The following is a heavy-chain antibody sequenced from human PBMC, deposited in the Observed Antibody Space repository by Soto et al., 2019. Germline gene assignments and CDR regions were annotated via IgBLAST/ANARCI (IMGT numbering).Heavy chain of an antibody. D-gene: IGHD4-4*01. V-gene: IGHV3-21*01. CDR3: AREDYSDFDY. CDR2: ISSSSSYI. Sequence: GGSLRLSCAASGFTFSSYSMNWVRQAPGKGLEWVSSISSSSSYIYSADSVKGRFTISRDNAKNSLYLQMNSLRAEDTAVYYCAREDYSDFDYWGQGTLVTVSS. J-gene: IGHJ4*02. CDR1: GFTFSSYS.